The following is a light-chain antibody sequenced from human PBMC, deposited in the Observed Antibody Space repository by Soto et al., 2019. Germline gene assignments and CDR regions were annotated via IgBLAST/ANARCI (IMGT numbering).Light chain of an antibody. Sequence: IQMTQSPSSLSASVGDRVTITCRASQSISSYLNWYQQKPGKAPKFLIYDASSLESGVPSRFSGSGSGTEFTLTISSLQPDDFATYYCQQYHSYPWTFGQGTKVDIK. CDR2: DAS. CDR1: QSISSY. V-gene: IGKV1-13*02. CDR3: QQYHSYPWT. J-gene: IGKJ1*01.